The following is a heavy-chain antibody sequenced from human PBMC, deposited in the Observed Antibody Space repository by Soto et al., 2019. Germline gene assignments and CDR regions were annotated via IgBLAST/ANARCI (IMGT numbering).Heavy chain of an antibody. CDR2: INHSGST. CDR1: GGSFSGYY. V-gene: IGHV4-34*01. J-gene: IGHJ5*02. CDR3: ARDRRNIVVVPAADRSREFDP. D-gene: IGHD2-2*01. Sequence: SETLSLTCAVYGGSFSGYYWSWIRQPPGKGLEWIGEINHSGSTNYNPSLKSRVTISVDTSKNQFSLKLSSVTAADTAVYYCARDRRNIVVVPAADRSREFDPSGQGTLVTVSS.